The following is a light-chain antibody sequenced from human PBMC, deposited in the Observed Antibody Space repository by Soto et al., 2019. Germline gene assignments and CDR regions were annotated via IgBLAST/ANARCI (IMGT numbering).Light chain of an antibody. J-gene: IGLJ1*01. CDR3: SSYTRSSTPYV. CDR2: EVS. V-gene: IGLV2-14*01. CDR1: SSDVGGYNY. Sequence: QSVLTQPASVSGSPGQSITISCTGTSSDVGGYNYVSWYQQHPGKAPKLMIYEVSNRPSRASNRFSGSKSGNTASLTISGLQAEDEADYYCSSYTRSSTPYVFGTGTKVTVL.